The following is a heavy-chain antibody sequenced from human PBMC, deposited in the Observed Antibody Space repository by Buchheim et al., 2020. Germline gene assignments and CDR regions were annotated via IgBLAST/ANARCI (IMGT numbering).Heavy chain of an antibody. CDR3: ARGGYCTNGVCPADY. Sequence: QVQLQESGPGLVKPSETLSLTCTVSGGSVSSGSYYWSWIRQPPGKGLEWIGYIYYSGSTNYNPSLKSRVTISVDTSKNHFSLKLSSVTAADTAVYYCARGGYCTNGVCPADYWGQGTL. D-gene: IGHD2-8*01. V-gene: IGHV4-61*01. J-gene: IGHJ4*02. CDR1: GGSVSSGSYY. CDR2: IYYSGST.